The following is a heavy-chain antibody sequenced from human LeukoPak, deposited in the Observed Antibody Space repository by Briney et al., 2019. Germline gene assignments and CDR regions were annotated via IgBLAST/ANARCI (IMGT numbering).Heavy chain of an antibody. CDR1: GFTFSSYE. V-gene: IGHV3-48*03. J-gene: IGHJ4*02. D-gene: IGHD1-7*01. Sequence: GGSLRLSCAASGFTFSSYEMNWVRQAPGKGLEWVSYISSSGSTIYYADSVKGRFIISRDNAKNSLNLQMNSLRAEDTAVYYCARDFPGWNFLDYWGQGTLVTVSS. CDR3: ARDFPGWNFLDY. CDR2: ISSSGSTI.